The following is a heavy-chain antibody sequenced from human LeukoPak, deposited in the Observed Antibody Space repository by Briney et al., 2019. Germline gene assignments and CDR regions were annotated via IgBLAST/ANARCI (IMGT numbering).Heavy chain of an antibody. Sequence: SETLSLTCTVSGGSMTGYYWIWIRQPPGKGLEWIGYIYYSGDTNYNPSLKSRATISVDTSKNQFSLKLSSVTAADTAVYYCARDRSNYYYYYGMDVWGQGTTVTVSS. J-gene: IGHJ6*02. CDR1: GGSMTGYY. CDR2: IYYSGDT. CDR3: ARDRSNYYYYYGMDV. V-gene: IGHV4-59*01.